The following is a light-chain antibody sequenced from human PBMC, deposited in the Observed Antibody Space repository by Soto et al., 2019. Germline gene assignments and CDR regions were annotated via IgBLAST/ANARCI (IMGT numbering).Light chain of an antibody. CDR3: QQFASSPGFT. CDR1: QTINNRY. Sequence: EIVLTQSPGTLSLSPGERATLSCRASQTINNRYLAWYQQKPGQAPRLLIYGASSRATGIPDRFSGSGSGTDFPLIISRLEPEDFAVYYCQQFASSPGFTFGPGTKVDMK. V-gene: IGKV3-20*01. J-gene: IGKJ3*01. CDR2: GAS.